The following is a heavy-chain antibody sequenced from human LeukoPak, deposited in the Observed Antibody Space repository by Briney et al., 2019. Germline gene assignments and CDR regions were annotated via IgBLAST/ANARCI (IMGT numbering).Heavy chain of an antibody. Sequence: ASVKLSCKASGGTFSSYAFSWVRQAPGQGLEWMGGIIPIFGTANYAQKFQGRVTITTDESTSTAYMELSSLRSEDTAVYYCAARGRYYYDSSGDYWGQGTLVTVSS. CDR3: AARGRYYYDSSGDY. CDR1: GGTFSSYA. V-gene: IGHV1-69*05. D-gene: IGHD3-22*01. CDR2: IIPIFGTA. J-gene: IGHJ4*02.